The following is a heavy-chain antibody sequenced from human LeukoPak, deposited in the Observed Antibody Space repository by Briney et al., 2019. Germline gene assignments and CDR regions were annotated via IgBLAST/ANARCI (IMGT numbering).Heavy chain of an antibody. D-gene: IGHD6-19*01. J-gene: IGHJ6*03. Sequence: GGSLRLSCAASGFTFSSYGMHWVRQAPGKGLEWVAFIRYDGSNKYYADSVKGRFTISRDNSKNTLYLQMNSLRAEDTAVYYCAKDGWLGYLDYYYYMDVWGKGTTVTISS. V-gene: IGHV3-30*02. CDR3: AKDGWLGYLDYYYYMDV. CDR1: GFTFSSYG. CDR2: IRYDGSNK.